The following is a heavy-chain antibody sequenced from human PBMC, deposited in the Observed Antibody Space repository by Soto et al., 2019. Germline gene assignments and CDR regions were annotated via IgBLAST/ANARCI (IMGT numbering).Heavy chain of an antibody. CDR3: ARGDGYDLPSFDY. Sequence: SETLSLTCTVSGGSISSYYWSWIRQPPGKGLEWIGYIYYSGSTNYNPSLKSRVTISVDTSKNQFSLKLSSVTAADTAVYYCARGDGYDLPSFDYWGQGTLVTVSS. CDR2: IYYSGST. CDR1: GGSISSYY. J-gene: IGHJ4*02. D-gene: IGHD5-12*01. V-gene: IGHV4-59*01.